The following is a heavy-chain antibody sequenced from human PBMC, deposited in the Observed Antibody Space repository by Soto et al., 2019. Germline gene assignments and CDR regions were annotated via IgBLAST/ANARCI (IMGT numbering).Heavy chain of an antibody. CDR1: GFTFSDYY. Sequence: QVQLVESGGGLVKPGGSLRLSCAASGFTFSDYYMNWIRQAPGKGLEWVSYISSSRIYTNYADSVKGRFTISRDNAKNSLYLQMNSLRAEDTAVYYCARVAYDAFDIWGQGTMVTVSS. J-gene: IGHJ3*02. CDR3: ARVAYDAFDI. V-gene: IGHV3-11*05. D-gene: IGHD3-16*01. CDR2: ISSSRIYT.